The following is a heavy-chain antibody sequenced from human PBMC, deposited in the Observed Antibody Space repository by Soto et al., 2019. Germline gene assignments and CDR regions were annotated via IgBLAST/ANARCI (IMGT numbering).Heavy chain of an antibody. CDR2: INHSGST. D-gene: IGHD3-9*01. V-gene: IGHV4-34*01. J-gene: IGHJ5*02. CDR1: GGSFSGYY. CDR3: ASARPGFDWRYNWFDR. Sequence: PSETLSLTCAVYGGSFSGYYWTWIRQPPGTGLEWIGEINHSGSTNYNPSLKSRVTISVDTSKNQFSLKLTSVTAADTAVYYCASARPGFDWRYNWFDRWGQGALVTVSS.